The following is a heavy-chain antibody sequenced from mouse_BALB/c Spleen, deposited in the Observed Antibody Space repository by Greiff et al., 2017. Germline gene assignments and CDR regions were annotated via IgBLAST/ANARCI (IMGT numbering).Heavy chain of an antibody. CDR3: ARWDITTATFDY. CDR1: GYTFTDYA. CDR2: ISTYYGDA. V-gene: IGHV1S137*01. J-gene: IGHJ2*01. Sequence: VQLHQSGAELVRPGVSVKISCKGSGYTFTDYAMHWVKQSHAKSLEWIGVISTYYGDASYNQKFKGKATMTVDQSSSTAYMELARLTSEDSAIYYCARWDITTATFDYWGQGTTLTVSS. D-gene: IGHD1-2*01.